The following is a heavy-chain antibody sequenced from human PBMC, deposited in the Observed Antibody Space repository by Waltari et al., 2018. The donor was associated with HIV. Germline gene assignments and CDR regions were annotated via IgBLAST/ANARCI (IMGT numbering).Heavy chain of an antibody. V-gene: IGHV4-34*02. CDR2: INHSGST. Sequence: QVQLQQWGAGLLKPSETLSLTCAVYGGSFRDFYWTWIRQSPGKGLEWIAEINHSGSTNYNPSLKSRVTILVDTSKNQFSLKLTSVTAADTAVYYCAREKSYDSSGYYYTWYFDLWGRGTLVTVSS. CDR1: GGSFRDFY. CDR3: AREKSYDSSGYYYTWYFDL. D-gene: IGHD3-22*01. J-gene: IGHJ2*01.